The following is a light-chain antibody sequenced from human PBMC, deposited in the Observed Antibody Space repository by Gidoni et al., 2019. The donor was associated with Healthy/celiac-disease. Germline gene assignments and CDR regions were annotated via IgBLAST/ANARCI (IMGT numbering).Light chain of an antibody. V-gene: IGKV2-28*01. CDR3: MQALQAPPT. J-gene: IGKJ2*01. CDR1: QSLLHSNGYNY. CDR2: LGS. Sequence: DIVMTQSPLSLPVTPVEPASISCRSSQSLLHSNGYNYLDWYLQKAGQSPQLLIYLGSNRASGVPDRFSGSGSGTDFTLKISRVEAEDVGVYYCMQALQAPPTFGQGTKLEIK.